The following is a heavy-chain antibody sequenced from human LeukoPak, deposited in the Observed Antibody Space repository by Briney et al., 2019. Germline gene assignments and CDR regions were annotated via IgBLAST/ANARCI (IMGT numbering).Heavy chain of an antibody. CDR1: GFTFSTYS. J-gene: IGHJ6*04. Sequence: GRSLRLSCAASGFTFSTYSLNWVRQAPGKGLEWVSSISGTSTYIYYGDSVKGRFTISRDNAKNSLYLQMNSLRAEDTCVYYCARVPGDVWGKGTTVTVSS. CDR2: ISGTSTYI. V-gene: IGHV3-21*01. CDR3: ARVPGDV.